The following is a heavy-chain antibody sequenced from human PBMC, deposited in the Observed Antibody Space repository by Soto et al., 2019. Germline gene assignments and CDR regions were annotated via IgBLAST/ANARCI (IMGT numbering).Heavy chain of an antibody. CDR3: ARDQSRSDNCWWLDP. Sequence: ASVKVSCKASGYTFTSYGISWVRQAPGQGLEWMGRISAYNGNTNYAQKIQGRVTMNTDTSTSTAYMELRSLRSDDTAVYYCARDQSRSDNCWWLDPWGQGTQVTVSS. CDR1: GYTFTSYG. CDR2: ISAYNGNT. V-gene: IGHV1-18*01. D-gene: IGHD6-19*01. J-gene: IGHJ5*02.